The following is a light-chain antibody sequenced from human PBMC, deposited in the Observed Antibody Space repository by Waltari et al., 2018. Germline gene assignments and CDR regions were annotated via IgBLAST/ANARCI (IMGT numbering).Light chain of an antibody. CDR3: QDSAT. CDR1: QTFTGSY. V-gene: IGKV3-20*01. J-gene: IGKJ1*01. CDR2: GS. Sequence: EIVLPHSPCPLSLSPGESATLSCRTSQTFTGSYLAWYQQKPGQGPRLLIYGSIRATGIPDRVSGSGSGTDFTLTISRLEPEDFAVYYCQDSATFGQGTKVEIK.